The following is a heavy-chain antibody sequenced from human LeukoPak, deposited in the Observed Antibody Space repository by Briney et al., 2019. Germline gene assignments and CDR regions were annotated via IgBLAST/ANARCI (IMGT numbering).Heavy chain of an antibody. CDR3: ARDGRGFDP. Sequence: GGSLRLSCAASGFTFSNYWMHWVRQGPGKELVWVSLISNDGRRTNYAESVKGRFTISRDNARNTVYLQMNSLRAEDTAVYYCARDGRGFDPWGQGTLVTVSS. D-gene: IGHD3/OR15-3a*01. J-gene: IGHJ5*02. CDR2: ISNDGRRT. CDR1: GFTFSNYW. V-gene: IGHV3-74*01.